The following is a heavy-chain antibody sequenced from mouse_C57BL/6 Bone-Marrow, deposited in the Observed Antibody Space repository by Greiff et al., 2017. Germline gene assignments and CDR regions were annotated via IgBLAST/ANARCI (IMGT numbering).Heavy chain of an antibody. Sequence: VHVKQSGAELVRPGASVKLSCTASGFNIKDDYMHWVKQRPEQGLEWIGWIDPENGDTEYASKFQGKATITADTSSNTAYLQLSSLTSEDTAVYYCTIYDGYSWFAYWGQGTLVTVSA. CDR3: TIYDGYSWFAY. CDR2: IDPENGDT. V-gene: IGHV14-4*01. CDR1: GFNIKDDY. J-gene: IGHJ3*01. D-gene: IGHD2-3*01.